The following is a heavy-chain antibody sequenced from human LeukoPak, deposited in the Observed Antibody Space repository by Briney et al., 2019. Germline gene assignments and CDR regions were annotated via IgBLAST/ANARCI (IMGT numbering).Heavy chain of an antibody. Sequence: PSETLSLTCTVSGGSISSGSYYWSWIRQPAGKGLEWIGRIYTSGSTNYNPSLKSRVTISVDTSKNQFSLKLSSVTAADTAVYYCARGATAQLQSGWFDPWGQGTLVTVSS. CDR1: GGSISSGSYY. V-gene: IGHV4-61*02. CDR3: ARGATAQLQSGWFDP. CDR2: IYTSGST. D-gene: IGHD5-24*01. J-gene: IGHJ5*02.